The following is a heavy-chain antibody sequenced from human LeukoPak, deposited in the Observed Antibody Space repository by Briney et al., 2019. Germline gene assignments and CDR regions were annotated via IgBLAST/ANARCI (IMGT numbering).Heavy chain of an antibody. CDR1: GYTFTSYD. J-gene: IGHJ4*02. CDR2: MNPNSGNT. CDR3: ARSGYLLAAAASY. D-gene: IGHD6-13*01. V-gene: IGHV1-8*01. Sequence: VASVKVSCKASGYTFTSYDINWVRQATGQGLEWMGWMNPNSGNTGYAQKFQGRVTMTRNTSISTAYMELSSLRSENTAVYYCARSGYLLAAAASYWGQGTLVTVSS.